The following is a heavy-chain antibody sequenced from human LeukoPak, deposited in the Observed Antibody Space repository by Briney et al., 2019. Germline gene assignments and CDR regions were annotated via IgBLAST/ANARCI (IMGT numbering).Heavy chain of an antibody. CDR1: GGSISSYY. Sequence: PSETLSLTCTVSGGSISSYYWGWIRQTPGKGLEWIGSIYSSGSTYYNPSLKSPFTISVDTSKNQFSLKLSSVTAADTAIYYCASHYDILTGLAYFDYWGQGTLVTVSS. J-gene: IGHJ4*02. D-gene: IGHD3-9*01. V-gene: IGHV4-39*07. CDR3: ASHYDILTGLAYFDY. CDR2: IYSSGST.